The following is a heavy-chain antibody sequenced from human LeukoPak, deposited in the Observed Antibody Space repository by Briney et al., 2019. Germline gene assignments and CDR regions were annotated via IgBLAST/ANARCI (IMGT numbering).Heavy chain of an antibody. CDR1: GFTFSSYG. Sequence: GGSLRLSCAASGFTFSSYGMHWVRQAPGKGLEWVAFIRNDGSNKYYADSVKGRFAISRDNSKNTLYLQMNSLRAEDTAVYCCAKDSRRIPGYWGQGTLVTVSS. V-gene: IGHV3-30*02. CDR2: IRNDGSNK. J-gene: IGHJ4*02. CDR3: AKDSRRIPGY.